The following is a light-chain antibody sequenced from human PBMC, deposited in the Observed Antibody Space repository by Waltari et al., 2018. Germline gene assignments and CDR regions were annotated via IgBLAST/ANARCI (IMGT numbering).Light chain of an antibody. CDR2: DFS. Sequence: QSALTQPASVSGSPGQSITISCTGTSSDVGGYNYVSCYQQHPGKAPKLIIYDFSNRPSGFSDRFSVSRSGNTASLTISGLQAEDEADYYCSSYTNRSGVIFGGGTKLTVL. CDR1: SSDVGGYNY. CDR3: SSYTNRSGVI. J-gene: IGLJ2*01. V-gene: IGLV2-14*03.